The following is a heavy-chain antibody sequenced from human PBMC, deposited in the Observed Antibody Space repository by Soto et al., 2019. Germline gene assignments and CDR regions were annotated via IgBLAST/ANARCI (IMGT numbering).Heavy chain of an antibody. CDR2: TRSKSNNYAT. Sequence: GGSLRLSCEASVFTFSASVMHWVRQASGKGLEWVGRTRSKSNNYATAYAASVKGRFTISRDDSKNTAYLQMNSLKTEDTAVYYCTNGLEPRGQGTLVTVSS. V-gene: IGHV3-73*01. D-gene: IGHD1-1*01. CDR1: VFTFSASV. CDR3: TNGLEP. J-gene: IGHJ5*02.